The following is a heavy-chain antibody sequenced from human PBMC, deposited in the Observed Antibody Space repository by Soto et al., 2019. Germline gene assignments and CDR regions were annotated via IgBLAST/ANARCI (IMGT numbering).Heavy chain of an antibody. CDR2: INHSGST. CDR1: GGSFSGYY. CDR3: ARERPPIFYCSSTSCPNSYNWFDP. Sequence: SETLSLTCAVYGGSFSGYYWSWIRQPPGKGLEWIGEINHSGSTNYNPSLKSRVTISVDTSKNQFSLKLSSVTAADTAVYYCARERPPIFYCSSTSCPNSYNWFDPWGQGTLVTVSS. D-gene: IGHD2-2*01. V-gene: IGHV4-34*01. J-gene: IGHJ5*02.